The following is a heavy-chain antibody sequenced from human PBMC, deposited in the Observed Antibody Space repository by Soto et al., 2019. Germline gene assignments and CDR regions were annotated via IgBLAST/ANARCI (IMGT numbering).Heavy chain of an antibody. D-gene: IGHD6-19*01. CDR3: AKCSVGTVRSSGWCNWLDP. V-gene: IGHV3-33*06. CDR1: GFTFSSYG. Sequence: PGGSLRLSCAASGFTFSSYGMHWVRQAPGKGLEWVAVIWYDGSNKYYADSVKGRFTISRDNSKNTLYLQMNSLEIEDTAIYYCAKCSVGTVRSSGWCNWLDPWGQGTLVTVSS. J-gene: IGHJ5*02. CDR2: IWYDGSNK.